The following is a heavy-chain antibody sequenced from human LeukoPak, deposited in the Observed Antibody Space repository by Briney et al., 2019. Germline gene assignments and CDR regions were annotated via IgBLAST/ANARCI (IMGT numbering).Heavy chain of an antibody. Sequence: SETLSLTCTVSGGSISSYYWNWIRQPPGKGLEWIGYIYYIGSTNYNPSLMSRVTISVDTSKNQFSLKLSSVTAADTAVYYCATGTKVWAFDIWGQGTMVTVSS. D-gene: IGHD4-17*01. CDR1: GGSISSYY. CDR2: IYYIGST. CDR3: ATGTKVWAFDI. J-gene: IGHJ3*02. V-gene: IGHV4-59*01.